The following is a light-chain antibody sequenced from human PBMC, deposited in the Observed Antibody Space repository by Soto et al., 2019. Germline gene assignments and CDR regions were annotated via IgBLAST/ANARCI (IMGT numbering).Light chain of an antibody. J-gene: IGKJ1*01. Sequence: DIQMTQSPSTLSASVGDRVTITCRASQSISSWVAWYQQKPGKGPKLLIYTASHLESGVPSRFSGSGSGTEFTLTISSLQPGDFATYYCQHYNTYPWTFGHGTKVDIK. CDR1: QSISSW. CDR3: QHYNTYPWT. V-gene: IGKV1-5*03. CDR2: TAS.